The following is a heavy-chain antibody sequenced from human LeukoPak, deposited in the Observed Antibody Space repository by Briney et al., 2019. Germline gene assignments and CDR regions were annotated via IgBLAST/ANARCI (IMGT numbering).Heavy chain of an antibody. D-gene: IGHD3-9*01. CDR3: ARDDYDILTGYYFGLDY. CDR2: ISAYNGNT. Sequence: ASVKVSCKASGYTFTSYGISWVRQAPGQGLEWMGWISAYNGNTNYAQKLQGRVTMTTDTSTSTAYMELRSLRSDDTDVYYCARDDYDILTGYYFGLDYWGQGTLVTVSS. J-gene: IGHJ4*02. V-gene: IGHV1-18*04. CDR1: GYTFTSYG.